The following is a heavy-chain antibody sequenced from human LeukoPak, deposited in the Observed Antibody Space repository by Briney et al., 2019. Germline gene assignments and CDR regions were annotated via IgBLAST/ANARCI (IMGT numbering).Heavy chain of an antibody. D-gene: IGHD2-15*01. CDR2: INHSGST. CDR1: GGSFSGYY. Sequence: SETLSLTCAVYGGSFSGYYWSWIRQPPGKGLEWIGEINHSGSTNYNPSLKSRVTILVDTSKNQFSLKLSSVTAADTAVYYCARSHNIVVVVAASWSHWFDPWGQGTLVTVSS. V-gene: IGHV4-34*01. CDR3: ARSHNIVVVVAASWSHWFDP. J-gene: IGHJ5*02.